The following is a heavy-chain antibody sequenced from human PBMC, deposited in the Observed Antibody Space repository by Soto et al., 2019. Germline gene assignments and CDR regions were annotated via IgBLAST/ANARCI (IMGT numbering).Heavy chain of an antibody. V-gene: IGHV3-30-3*01. CDR2: ISYDGSNK. CDR3: ARDSSFIAVAGTSFDY. J-gene: IGHJ4*02. CDR1: GFTSSSYA. Sequence: GGSLILSCAASGFTSSSYAMHWVRQAPGKGLEWVAVISYDGSNKYYADSVKGRFTISRDNSKNTLYLQMNSLRAEDTAVYYCARDSSFIAVAGTSFDYWGQGTLVTVSS. D-gene: IGHD6-19*01.